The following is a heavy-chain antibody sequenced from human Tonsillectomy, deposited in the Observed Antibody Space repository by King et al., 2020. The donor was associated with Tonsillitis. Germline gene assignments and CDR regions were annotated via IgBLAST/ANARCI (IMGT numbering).Heavy chain of an antibody. CDR1: GGSISSTSYY. Sequence: QLQESGPGLVKPSETLSLTCTVSGGSISSTSYYWGWIRQPPGKGLEWIGNIYYSGSTYYNPSLKNRFTISVDTSTNQLSLKLSSVTAADTAVYYCASLHYYDSSGYGYYFDYGGQGTLVTVSS. CDR2: IYYSGST. J-gene: IGHJ4*02. D-gene: IGHD3-22*01. CDR3: ASLHYYDSSGYGYYFDY. V-gene: IGHV4-39*01.